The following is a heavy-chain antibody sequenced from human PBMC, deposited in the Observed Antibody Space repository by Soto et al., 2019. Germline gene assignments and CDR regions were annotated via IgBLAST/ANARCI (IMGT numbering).Heavy chain of an antibody. CDR3: ARVSGENDVWSGYYGNYYDMDV. D-gene: IGHD3-3*01. V-gene: IGHV3-7*01. CDR2: IQQDGSEK. CDR1: GFIFSTYW. Sequence: EVQLVESGGGLVQPGGSLRLSCAASGFIFSTYWMTWVRQAPGQGLEWVANIQQDGSEKNYVDSVKGRFTISKDNAKNSLYLQMNSLRVEDTAVYYCARVSGENDVWSGYYGNYYDMDVWGQGTTVTVSS. J-gene: IGHJ6*02.